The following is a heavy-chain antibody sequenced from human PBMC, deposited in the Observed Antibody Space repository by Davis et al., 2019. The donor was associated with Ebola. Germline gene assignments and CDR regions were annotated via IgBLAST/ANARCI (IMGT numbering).Heavy chain of an antibody. D-gene: IGHD6-19*01. Sequence: AASVKVSCKASGYTFSNYGISWVRQAPGLGLEWMGRISAYDGSTNYAQKLQGRVTMTTDTSTSTAYMELRSLRSDDTAVYYCARDTPQWLVTYDYWGRGTLVTVS. J-gene: IGHJ2*01. V-gene: IGHV1-18*01. CDR1: GYTFSNYG. CDR2: ISAYDGST. CDR3: ARDTPQWLVTYDY.